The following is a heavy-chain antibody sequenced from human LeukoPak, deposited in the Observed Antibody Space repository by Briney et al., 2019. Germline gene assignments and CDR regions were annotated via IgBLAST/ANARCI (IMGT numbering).Heavy chain of an antibody. D-gene: IGHD5-24*01. J-gene: IGHJ4*02. CDR2: IRYDGSNK. Sequence: GGSLRLSCGASGFTFSSYGMHWVRQAPGKGLEWVAFIRYDGSNKYYADSVKGRFTISRDNSKNTLYLQMNSLRAEDTAVYYCAKGEYHQDGIGENRFDNWGQGALVTVSS. CDR3: AKGEYHQDGIGENRFDN. V-gene: IGHV3-30*02. CDR1: GFTFSSYG.